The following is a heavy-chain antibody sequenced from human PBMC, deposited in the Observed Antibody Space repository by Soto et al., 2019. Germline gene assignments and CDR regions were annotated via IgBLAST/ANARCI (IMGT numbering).Heavy chain of an antibody. CDR3: AKTPRQWLVYFDY. V-gene: IGHV3-23*01. D-gene: IGHD6-19*01. J-gene: IGHJ4*02. CDR1: GFTFSNYA. CDR2: ISGSGGTT. Sequence: EVQLLESGGGLVQPGGSLRLSCAASGFTFSNYAVSWVRQAPGKGLEWVSAISGSGGTTYYADSVKGRFTISRDNSKDTLNLQMNSLRAEDTAIYYCAKTPRQWLVYFDYWGQGALVTVSS.